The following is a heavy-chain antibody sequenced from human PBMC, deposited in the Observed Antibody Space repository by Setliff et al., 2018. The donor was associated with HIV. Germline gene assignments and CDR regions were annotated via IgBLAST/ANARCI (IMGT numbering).Heavy chain of an antibody. CDR1: GYTFTSYA. Sequence: ASVKVSCKASGYTFTSYAMHWVRQAPGQGLEWMGIINPRGGSTNYAQKFQGRVTITADKSTSTAYVELSSLRSEDTAVYYCARPQWELGVDYYGMDVWGQGTTVTVSS. J-gene: IGHJ6*02. V-gene: IGHV1-46*01. CDR3: ARPQWELGVDYYGMDV. D-gene: IGHD1-26*01. CDR2: INPRGGST.